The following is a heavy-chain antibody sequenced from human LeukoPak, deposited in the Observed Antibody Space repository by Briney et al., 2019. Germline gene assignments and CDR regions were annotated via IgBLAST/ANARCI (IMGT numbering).Heavy chain of an antibody. CDR2: IIPIFGTA. CDR1: GGTFSSYA. D-gene: IGHD6-19*01. Sequence: SVKFSCKASGGTFSSYAISWVRQAPGQGLEWMGGIIPIFGTANYAQKFQGRVTITADESTSTAYMELSSLRSEDTAVYYCARVIAVADHDAFDIWGQETMVTVSS. V-gene: IGHV1-69*13. CDR3: ARVIAVADHDAFDI. J-gene: IGHJ3*02.